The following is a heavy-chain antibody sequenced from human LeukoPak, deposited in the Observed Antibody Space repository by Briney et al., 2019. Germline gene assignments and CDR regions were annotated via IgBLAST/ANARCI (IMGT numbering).Heavy chain of an antibody. J-gene: IGHJ6*03. V-gene: IGHV1-2*02. CDR2: INPNSGGT. Sequence: ASVKVSCKASGYTFTGYYMHWVRQAPGQGLEWMGWINPNSGGTNYAQKFQGRVTITTDESTSTAYMELSSLRSEDTAVYYCARVCSSTSCYASSYYMDVWGKGTTVTVSS. CDR1: GYTFTGYY. CDR3: ARVCSSTSCYASSYYMDV. D-gene: IGHD2-2*01.